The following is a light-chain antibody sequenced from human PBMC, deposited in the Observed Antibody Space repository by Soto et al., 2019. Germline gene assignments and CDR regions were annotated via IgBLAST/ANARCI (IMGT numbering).Light chain of an antibody. V-gene: IGLV2-14*01. Sequence: QSALTQPASVSGSPGQSIAISCTGTRSDVGAYGYVSWYQQHPGKASKLMLFEVSMRPSGVSNRFSGSKSGNTASLTISGLQADDEADYYCSSYTTGNTVVFGGGTKLTVL. CDR3: SSYTTGNTVV. J-gene: IGLJ3*02. CDR1: RSDVGAYGY. CDR2: EVS.